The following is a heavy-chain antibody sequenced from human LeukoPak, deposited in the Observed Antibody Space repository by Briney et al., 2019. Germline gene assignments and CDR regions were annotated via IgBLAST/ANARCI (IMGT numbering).Heavy chain of an antibody. V-gene: IGHV3-30*02. CDR3: YGEGY. CDR2: IRSDGTNK. CDR1: RFSFSSYD. Sequence: PGGSLRLSCAASRFSFSSYDLHWVRQAPGKGLEWVTFIRSDGTNKYYADSVKGRFTISRDNSKNTLHLQMNSLRAEDTAVYYCYGEGYWGQGTLVTVSS. D-gene: IGHD4-17*01. J-gene: IGHJ4*02.